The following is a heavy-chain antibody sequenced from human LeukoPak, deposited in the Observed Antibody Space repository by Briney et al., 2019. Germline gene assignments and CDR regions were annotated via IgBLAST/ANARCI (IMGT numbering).Heavy chain of an antibody. CDR2: IIPIFGTA. Sequence: GASVKVSCKASGDSFSSYAINWVRQAPGQGLEWMGGIIPIFGTANYAQKFQDRVTITAVESMSTVYMELSSLRSEDTAVYYCARGWLAESMVVTPYNYWGQGTLVTVSS. CDR1: GDSFSSYA. J-gene: IGHJ4*02. V-gene: IGHV1-69*01. CDR3: ARGWLAESMVVTPYNY. D-gene: IGHD4-23*01.